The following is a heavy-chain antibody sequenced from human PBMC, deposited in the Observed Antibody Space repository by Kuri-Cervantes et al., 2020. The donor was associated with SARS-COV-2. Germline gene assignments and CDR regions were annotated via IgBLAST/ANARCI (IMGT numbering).Heavy chain of an antibody. CDR1: GCTFTGYY. CDR3: ARALGYCSSTSCSYWDYYYYGMDV. V-gene: IGHV1-2*04. Sequence: ASVKVSCKASGCTFTGYYVHWLRQAPGQGLEWMGWINPNSGGTNYAQKFQGWITMTRDTSISTAYMELRRLGPDDTAVYYCARALGYCSSTSCSYWDYYYYGMDVWGQGTTVTVSS. J-gene: IGHJ6*02. D-gene: IGHD2-2*01. CDR2: INPNSGGT.